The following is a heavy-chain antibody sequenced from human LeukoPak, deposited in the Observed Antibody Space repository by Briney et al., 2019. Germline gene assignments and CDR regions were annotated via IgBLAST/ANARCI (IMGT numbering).Heavy chain of an antibody. J-gene: IGHJ4*02. CDR3: ARFALALAHFDS. Sequence: SETLSLTCSVSGGSISRHYWAWIRQPPGKGLEWIGYIYDTDSTNFNPSLKSRVIVSADASKNQFSLKMTSVTAADTAVYYCARFALALAHFDSWGRGALVTVSS. V-gene: IGHV4-59*11. CDR2: IYDTDST. D-gene: IGHD6-19*01. CDR1: GGSISRHY.